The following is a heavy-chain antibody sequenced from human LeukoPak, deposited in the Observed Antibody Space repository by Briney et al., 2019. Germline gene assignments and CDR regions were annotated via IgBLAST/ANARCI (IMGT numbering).Heavy chain of an antibody. CDR1: GFTFRSYA. CDR3: AKTRDGGSRYYYYYMDV. Sequence: GGSLRLSCAASGFTFRSYAMSWVSMAPRKGMEWGSASGGSGGSTNYADSAKGRFIISRDNSKSTLYLQMSGLRVEDTVVYYWAKTRDGGSRYYYYYMDVWGKGTTVTVSS. CDR2: SGGSGGST. V-gene: IGHV3-23*01. D-gene: IGHD1-26*01. J-gene: IGHJ6*03.